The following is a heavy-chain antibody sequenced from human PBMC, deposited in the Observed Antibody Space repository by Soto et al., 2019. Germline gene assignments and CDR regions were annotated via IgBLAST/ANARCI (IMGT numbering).Heavy chain of an antibody. CDR1: GYTFTCYA. V-gene: IGHV1-3*01. Sequence: ASVKVSRQASGYTFTCYAIHWVRQAPGQRREWMGWSNAGNGSTQYLQKFQGRVTITRDTSASTAYMELSSLRSEDTAVYYCARGALTHECDYWGQGTLVTVSS. CDR2: SNAGNGST. J-gene: IGHJ4*02. CDR3: ARGALTHECDY.